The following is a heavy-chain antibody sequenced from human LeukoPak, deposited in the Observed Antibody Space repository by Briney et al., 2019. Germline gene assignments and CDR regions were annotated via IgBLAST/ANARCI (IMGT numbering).Heavy chain of an antibody. CDR2: ISGSGGNT. CDR3: AKPARTDYADY. D-gene: IGHD1-14*01. CDR1: GFSFSIYG. J-gene: IGHJ4*02. V-gene: IGHV3-23*01. Sequence: GGSLRLSCAASGFSFSIYGMSWVRQTPGKGLEWVSGISGSGGNTYYTDSVKGRFTISRDNTKNTLYLQMNSLRPEDTAVYYCAKPARTDYADYRGQGTLVTVSS.